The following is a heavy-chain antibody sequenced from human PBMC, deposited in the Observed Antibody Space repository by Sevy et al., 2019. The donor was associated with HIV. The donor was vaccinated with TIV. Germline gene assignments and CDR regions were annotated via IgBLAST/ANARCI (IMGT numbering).Heavy chain of an antibody. D-gene: IGHD2-8*01. J-gene: IGHJ4*02. CDR3: AREGCTRPHDY. V-gene: IGHV3-21*04. CDR1: GFAFYDYS. Sequence: GGSLRLSCAASGFAFYDYSMSWIRQAPGKGLEWVATLSFGCGKINYADSVKGRFTISRDNSKNSFYLQMDNWGVEDTALYYCAREGCTRPHDYWGQGTRVTVSS. CDR2: LSFGCGKI.